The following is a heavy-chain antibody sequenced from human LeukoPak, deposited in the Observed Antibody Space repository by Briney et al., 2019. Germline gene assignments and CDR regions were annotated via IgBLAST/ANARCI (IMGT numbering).Heavy chain of an antibody. D-gene: IGHD2-15*01. Sequence: GGSLRLSCAASGFTFSTYAMDWVRQAPGKGLEWVSSNDYSGDSPYYADSVKGRFTISRDNSKNTLYLQMNSLRAEDTAVYYCAKSGLNRFDFWGQGTLVTVSS. CDR1: GFTFSTYA. J-gene: IGHJ4*02. CDR3: AKSGLNRFDF. V-gene: IGHV3-23*01. CDR2: NDYSGDSP.